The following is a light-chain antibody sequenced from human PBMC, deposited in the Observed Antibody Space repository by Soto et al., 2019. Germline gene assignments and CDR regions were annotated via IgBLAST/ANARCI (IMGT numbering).Light chain of an antibody. V-gene: IGLV2-8*01. CDR1: SSDVGGYNY. CDR3: SSYTGSNNL. Sequence: QSALTQPPSASGSPGQSVTISCTGTSSDVGGYNYVSWYQQHPDKAPKLMIYDVAKRPSGVPDRFSGSKSGNTASLTVSGLQADDEADYYCSSYTGSNNLFGGGTKLTVL. J-gene: IGLJ2*01. CDR2: DVA.